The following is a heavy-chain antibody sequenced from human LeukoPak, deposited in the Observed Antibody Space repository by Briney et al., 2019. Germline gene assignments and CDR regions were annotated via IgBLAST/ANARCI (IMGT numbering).Heavy chain of an antibody. D-gene: IGHD6-19*01. V-gene: IGHV1-2*02. CDR3: AKGRSAVPDF. Sequence: GASVKVSCKASGYDFIDQYIHWVRQAPGQGLEWMGWMNANGGGTKYAQKFKDRVTLTRATSISTAYMELRSLTNGDTAVYYCAKGRSAVPDFWGQGTLVTASS. J-gene: IGHJ4*02. CDR1: GYDFIDQY. CDR2: MNANGGGT.